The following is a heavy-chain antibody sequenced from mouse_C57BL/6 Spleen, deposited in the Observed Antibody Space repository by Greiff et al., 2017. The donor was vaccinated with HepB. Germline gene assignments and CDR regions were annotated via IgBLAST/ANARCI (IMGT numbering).Heavy chain of an antibody. J-gene: IGHJ3*01. CDR3: ARRSNYVLAWFAY. Sequence: EVQLQQSGPELVKPGASVKISCKASGYTFTDYYMNWVKQSHGKSLEWIGDINPNNGGTSYNQKFKGKATLTEDKSSSTAYMELRSLTSEDSAVYYCARRSNYVLAWFAYWGQGTLVTVSA. D-gene: IGHD2-5*01. CDR2: INPNNGGT. CDR1: GYTFTDYY. V-gene: IGHV1-26*01.